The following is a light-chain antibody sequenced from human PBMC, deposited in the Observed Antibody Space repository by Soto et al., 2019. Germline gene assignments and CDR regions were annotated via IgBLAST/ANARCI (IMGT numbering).Light chain of an antibody. J-gene: IGKJ2*01. V-gene: IGKV3-20*01. CDR3: QQDGSSPST. Sequence: EMVLTQSPGTLSLSPGERATLSCRASQSVSSSYLAWYQQKPGQAPRLLIYGASSRATGIPDRFSGSGSGTDFTLTISRLEPEDFAVYYCQQDGSSPSTFGQGTKLEIK. CDR2: GAS. CDR1: QSVSSSY.